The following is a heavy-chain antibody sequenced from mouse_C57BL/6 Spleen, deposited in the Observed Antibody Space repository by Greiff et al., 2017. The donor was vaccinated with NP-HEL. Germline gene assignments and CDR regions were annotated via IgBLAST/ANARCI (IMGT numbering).Heavy chain of an antibody. CDR2: ISSGGSYT. D-gene: IGHD2-4*01. V-gene: IGHV5-6*01. CDR3: ARQITH. J-gene: IGHJ4*01. Sequence: EVHLVESGGDLVKPGGSLKLSCAASGFTFSSYGMSWVRQTPDKRLEWVATISSGGSYTYYPDSVKGRFTISRDNAKNTLYLQMSSLKSEDTAMYYCARQITHWGQGTSVTVSS. CDR1: GFTFSSYG.